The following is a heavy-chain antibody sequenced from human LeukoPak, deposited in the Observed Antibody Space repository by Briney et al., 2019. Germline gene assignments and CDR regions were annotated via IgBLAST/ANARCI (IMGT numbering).Heavy chain of an antibody. J-gene: IGHJ4*02. Sequence: ASVKVSCKASGYTLNNNYIHWLRQAPGQRLEWMGIFSPSDSKTNYAQKFQGRVTMTRDTSTNTVFMELNSLQSDDTAVYYCARGFLGDYFGSGSYYVFDYWGQGTLVTVSS. CDR1: GYTLNNNY. D-gene: IGHD3-10*01. V-gene: IGHV1-46*02. CDR3: ARGFLGDYFGSGSYYVFDY. CDR2: FSPSDSKT.